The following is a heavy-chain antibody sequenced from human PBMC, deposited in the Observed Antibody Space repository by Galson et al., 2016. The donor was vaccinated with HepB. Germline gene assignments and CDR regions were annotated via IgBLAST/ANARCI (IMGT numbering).Heavy chain of an antibody. Sequence: SLRLSCAASGFSFSTSAMSWVRQAPGKGLEWVSGISGNGFSAGYGNSGKGRFTISRDNVRKELYLEMNSLRVDDTAVYYCAKNQTNYFASWGHGTLVTVSS. CDR1: GFSFSTSA. CDR2: ISGNGFSA. CDR3: AKNQTNYFAS. J-gene: IGHJ5*01. D-gene: IGHD3-9*01. V-gene: IGHV3-23*01.